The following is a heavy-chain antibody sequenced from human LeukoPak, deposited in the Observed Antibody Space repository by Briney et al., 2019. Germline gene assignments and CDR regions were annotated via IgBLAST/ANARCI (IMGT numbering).Heavy chain of an antibody. V-gene: IGHV3-23*01. J-gene: IGHJ4*02. CDR3: ASLAHLKRLWFGELLKDY. CDR2: ISGSGGST. CDR1: GFTFSSYA. D-gene: IGHD3-10*01. Sequence: GGSLRLSCAASGFTFSSYAMSWVRQAPGKGLEWVSAISGSGGSTYYADSVKGRFTISRDNAKNSLYLQMNSLRAEDTAVYYCASLAHLKRLWFGELLKDYWGQGTLVTVSS.